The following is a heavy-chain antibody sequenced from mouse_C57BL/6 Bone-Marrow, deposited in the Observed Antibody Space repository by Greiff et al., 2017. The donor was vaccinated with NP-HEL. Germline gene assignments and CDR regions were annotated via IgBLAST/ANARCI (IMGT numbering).Heavy chain of an antibody. CDR2: IDPSDSYT. CDR3: AKGDYRGAMDY. Sequence: QVQLKQPGAELVMPGASVKLSCKASGYTFTSYWMHWVKQRPGQGLEWIGEIDPSDSYTNYNQKFKGKSTLTVDKSSSTAYMQLSSLTSEDSAVYYCAKGDYRGAMDYWGQGTSVTVSS. V-gene: IGHV1-69*01. CDR1: GYTFTSYW. J-gene: IGHJ4*01. D-gene: IGHD1-1*02.